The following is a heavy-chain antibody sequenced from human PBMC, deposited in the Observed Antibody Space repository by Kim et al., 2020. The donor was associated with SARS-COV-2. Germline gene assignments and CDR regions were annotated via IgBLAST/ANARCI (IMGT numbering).Heavy chain of an antibody. V-gene: IGHV3-72*01. J-gene: IGHJ4*02. Sequence: AASVKGRLTTSRNDSKNSLYLQMNSLKTEDTAVYYCARILTRGGYFYDFWGQGTLVTVSS. D-gene: IGHD2-15*01. CDR3: ARILTRGGYFYDF.